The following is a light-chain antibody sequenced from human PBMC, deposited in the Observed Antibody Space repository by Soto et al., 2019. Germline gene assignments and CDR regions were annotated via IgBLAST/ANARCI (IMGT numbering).Light chain of an antibody. CDR1: HVISDI. CDR3: QQYYTCPYT. CDR2: KAS. V-gene: IGKV1-5*03. J-gene: IGKJ2*01. Sequence: DIPMTQSPSTLSASVGDRVTITCRASHVISDILAWYQQKPGKAPKLLLYKASSLEGGVPPRFSGSGYGTEFTLTTSSLQPDDFATYYCQQYYTCPYTFGQGTKLEIK.